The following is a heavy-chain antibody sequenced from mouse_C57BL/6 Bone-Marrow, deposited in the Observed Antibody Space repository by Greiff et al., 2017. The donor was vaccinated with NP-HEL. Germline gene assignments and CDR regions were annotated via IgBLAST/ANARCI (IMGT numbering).Heavy chain of an antibody. CDR1: GFTFSSYG. J-gene: IGHJ3*01. D-gene: IGHD1-1*01. CDR2: ISSGGSDT. Sequence: DVMLVESGGDLVKPGGSLKLSCAASGFTFSSYGMSWVRQTPDKRLEWVATISSGGSDTYYPDSVKGRFTISRDNAKNTLYLQMSSLKSEDTAMYYCGRHHYGRRFAYWGQGTLVTVSA. CDR3: GRHHYGRRFAY. V-gene: IGHV5-6*02.